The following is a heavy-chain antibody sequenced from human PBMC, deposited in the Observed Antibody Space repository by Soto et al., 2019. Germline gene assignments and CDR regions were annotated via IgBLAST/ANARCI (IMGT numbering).Heavy chain of an antibody. CDR3: ARDSDSSSWFDTTNYYYYGMDV. Sequence: ASVKVSCKASGYTFTSYGISWVRQAPGQGLEWMGWISAYNGNTNYAQKLQGRVTMTTDTSTSTAYMELRSLRSDDTAVYYCARDSDSSSWFDTTNYYYYGMDVWGQGTTVTVSS. CDR2: ISAYNGNT. V-gene: IGHV1-18*01. J-gene: IGHJ6*02. D-gene: IGHD6-13*01. CDR1: GYTFTSYG.